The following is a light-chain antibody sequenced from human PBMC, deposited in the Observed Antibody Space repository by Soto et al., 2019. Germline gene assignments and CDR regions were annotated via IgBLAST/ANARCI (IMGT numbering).Light chain of an antibody. CDR2: TNT. Sequence: QSALTQPPSVSGAPGQRVTISCTGGSSNFGAGYDVHWYQQLPGTAPKLLIYTNTNRPSGVPDRFSGSKSGTSASLATTGLQAEDEADYYCQSYDSSLSRYVFGAGTKVTVL. J-gene: IGLJ1*01. V-gene: IGLV1-40*01. CDR3: QSYDSSLSRYV. CDR1: SSNFGAGYD.